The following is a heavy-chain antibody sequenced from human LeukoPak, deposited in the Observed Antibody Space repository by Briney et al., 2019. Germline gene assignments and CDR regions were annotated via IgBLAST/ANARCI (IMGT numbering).Heavy chain of an antibody. CDR2: ISGSGGST. D-gene: IGHD3-9*01. CDR1: GFTFSSYA. Sequence: PGGSLRLSCAASGFTFSSYAMSWVRQAPGKGLEWVSAISGSGGSTYYADSVKGRFTISRDNSKNTLYLQMNSLRAEDTAVYYCAKDGTYYDILTGYYNDYWGQGTLVTVSS. J-gene: IGHJ4*02. V-gene: IGHV3-23*01. CDR3: AKDGTYYDILTGYYNDY.